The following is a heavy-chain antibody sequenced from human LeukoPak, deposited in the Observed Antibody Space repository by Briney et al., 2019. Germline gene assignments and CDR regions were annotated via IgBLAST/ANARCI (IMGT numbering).Heavy chain of an antibody. J-gene: IGHJ4*02. V-gene: IGHV4-59*08. Sequence: SETLSLTCIVSGGSISSYSWNWIRQFPGKGLEWVGYISHSGTTSYNSYLRSRVTISVDTSKNQLSLKLTSVTAADTAVYYCARWDDSAWAFGNWGPGTLVTVSS. CDR3: ARWDDSAWAFGN. D-gene: IGHD6-19*01. CDR1: GGSISSYS. CDR2: ISHSGTT.